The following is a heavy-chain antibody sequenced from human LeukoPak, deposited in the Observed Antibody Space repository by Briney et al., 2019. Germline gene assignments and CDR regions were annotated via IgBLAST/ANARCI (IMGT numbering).Heavy chain of an antibody. CDR1: GFTFSDYY. D-gene: IGHD3-22*01. J-gene: IGHJ4*02. V-gene: IGHV3-11*01. CDR3: ARESPNYYDSSGYYYIV. CDR2: ISSSGSTI. Sequence: GGSLILSCAASGFTFSDYYMSWIRQAPGKGLEWVSYISSSGSTIYYADSVKGRFTISRDNAKNSLYLQMNSLRAEDTAVYYCARESPNYYDSSGYYYIVWGQGTLVTVSS.